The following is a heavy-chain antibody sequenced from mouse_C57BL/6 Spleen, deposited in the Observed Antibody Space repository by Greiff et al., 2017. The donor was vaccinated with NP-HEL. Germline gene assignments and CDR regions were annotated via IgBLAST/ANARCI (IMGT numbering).Heavy chain of an antibody. V-gene: IGHV1-82*01. Sequence: VQLQQSGPELVKPGASVKISCKASGYAFSSSWMNWVKQRPGKGLEWIGRIYPGDGDTNYNGKFKGKATLTADKSSSTAYMQLSSLTSEDSAVYFCARSYYYDYEDYWGQGTTLTVSS. CDR1: GYAFSSSW. J-gene: IGHJ2*01. CDR3: ARSYYYDYEDY. CDR2: IYPGDGDT. D-gene: IGHD2-4*01.